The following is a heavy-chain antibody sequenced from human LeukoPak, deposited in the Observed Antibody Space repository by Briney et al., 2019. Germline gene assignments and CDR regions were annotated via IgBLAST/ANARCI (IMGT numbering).Heavy chain of an antibody. CDR2: ISYDGGNK. CDR1: GFTFSSYA. D-gene: IGHD5-18*01. J-gene: IGHJ4*02. V-gene: IGHV3-30-3*01. CDR3: ARDRYSYGCFDY. Sequence: GGSLRLSCAASGFTFSSYAMHWVRQAPGKGLEWVAVISYDGGNKYYADSVKGRFTISRDNSKSTLYLQMNSLRAEDTAVYYCARDRYSYGCFDYWGQGTLVTVSS.